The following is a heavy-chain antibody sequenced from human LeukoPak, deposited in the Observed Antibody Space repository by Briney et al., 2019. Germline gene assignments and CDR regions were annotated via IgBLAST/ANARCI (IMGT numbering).Heavy chain of an antibody. V-gene: IGHV4-39*07. J-gene: IGHJ4*02. CDR2: IYYSASI. Sequence: SETLSLTCTVSGGSISTITYYWGWVRQSPEKGLEWLATIYYSASIYYSPSLKSRLTISIDTSKNQISLKLNSVTAADTAVYYCTRFYYYDSSGYYPRYFDHWGPGTLVTVSS. CDR1: GGSISTITYY. CDR3: TRFYYYDSSGYYPRYFDH. D-gene: IGHD3-22*01.